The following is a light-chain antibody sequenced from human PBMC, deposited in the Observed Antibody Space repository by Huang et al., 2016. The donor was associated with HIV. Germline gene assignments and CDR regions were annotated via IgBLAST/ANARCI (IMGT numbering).Light chain of an antibody. CDR1: TTIGTS. CDR2: AAS. CDR3: QQRGDWPLT. J-gene: IGKJ4*01. Sequence: EIVLTQSPATLSLSPGERVTLSCRASTTIGTSLAWYQQKPGQAPRLLIYAASNRASGIPARFSGRGSGTDFTLTISSLEPEDFAVYYCQQRGDWPLTFGGGTKVEIK. V-gene: IGKV3-11*01.